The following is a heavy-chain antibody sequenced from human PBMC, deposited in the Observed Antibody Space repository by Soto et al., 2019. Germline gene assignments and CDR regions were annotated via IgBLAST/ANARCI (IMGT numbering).Heavy chain of an antibody. V-gene: IGHV3-23*01. CDR1: GFTFSSYA. D-gene: IGHD2-15*01. J-gene: IGHJ4*02. CDR3: AKSTSGYCSGGSCYLDY. CDR2: ISGSGGST. Sequence: GGSLRLSCAASGFTFSSYAMSWVRQAPGKGLEWVSAISGSGGSTYYADSVKGRFTISRDNSKNTLYLQMNSLRAEDTAVYYCAKSTSGYCSGGSCYLDYWGQGTLVTVSS.